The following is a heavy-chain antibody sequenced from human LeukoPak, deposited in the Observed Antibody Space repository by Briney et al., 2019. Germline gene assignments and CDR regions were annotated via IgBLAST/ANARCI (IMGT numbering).Heavy chain of an antibody. D-gene: IGHD6-13*01. Sequence: QSGGSLRLSCAASGFTFSSYEMNWVRQAPGKGLEWVSYISSSGSTIYYADSVKGRFTISRDNAKNSLYLQMNSLRAEDTAVYYCARALDSSSWWDYWGQGTLVTVSS. CDR1: GFTFSSYE. CDR2: ISSSGSTI. V-gene: IGHV3-48*03. J-gene: IGHJ4*02. CDR3: ARALDSSSWWDY.